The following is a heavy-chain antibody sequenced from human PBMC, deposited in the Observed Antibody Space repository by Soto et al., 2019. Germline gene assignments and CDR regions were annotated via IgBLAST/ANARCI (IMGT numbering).Heavy chain of an antibody. Sequence: VQLLESGGGLVQPGGSLRLACEASGFTFSNYALAWVRQTPGEGPEWVSTIGGGDDIFYAESVQGRFIISRDDSRSTMYLQMDNLRVEDTAIYFCAKDSIIYNGIYDAFDVWGQGTVVTVSS. V-gene: IGHV3-23*01. D-gene: IGHD3-10*01. J-gene: IGHJ3*01. CDR2: IGGGDDI. CDR1: GFTFSNYA. CDR3: AKDSIIYNGIYDAFDV.